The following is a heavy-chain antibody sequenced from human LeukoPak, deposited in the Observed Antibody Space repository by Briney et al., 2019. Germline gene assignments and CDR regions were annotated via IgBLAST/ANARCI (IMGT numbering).Heavy chain of an antibody. CDR3: ARAKYYDILTGYYKALDY. CDR2: ICAYNGNT. V-gene: IGHV1-18*01. J-gene: IGHJ4*02. D-gene: IGHD3-9*01. Sequence: ASVKVSCKASGYTFTSYGISWVRQAPGQGLEWMGWICAYNGNTNYAQKLQGRVTMNTDTSTSTAYMELRSLRSDDTAVYYCARAKYYDILTGYYKALDYWGQGTLVTVSS. CDR1: GYTFTSYG.